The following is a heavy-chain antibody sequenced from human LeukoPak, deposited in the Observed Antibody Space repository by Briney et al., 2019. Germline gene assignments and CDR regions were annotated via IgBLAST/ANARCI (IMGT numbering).Heavy chain of an antibody. Sequence: SVKVSCKASGGTFSSYAISWVRQAPGQGLEWMGGIIPIFGTANYAQKFQGRVTITADESTSTAYMELSSLRSEDTAVYYCARDRRYYDSSGTPPLYYYYYMDVWGKGTTVTISS. CDR3: ARDRRYYDSSGTPPLYYYYYMDV. V-gene: IGHV1-69*13. J-gene: IGHJ6*03. CDR1: GGTFSSYA. CDR2: IIPIFGTA. D-gene: IGHD3-22*01.